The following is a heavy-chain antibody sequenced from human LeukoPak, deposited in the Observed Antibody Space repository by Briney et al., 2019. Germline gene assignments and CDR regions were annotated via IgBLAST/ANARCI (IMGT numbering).Heavy chain of an antibody. D-gene: IGHD3-10*01. Sequence: GGSLRLSCAASGFTFSSYEMNWVRQALGKGLEWVSYISSSGRTMYYADSVKGRYTISRDNAKNSLYLQMNSLRAEDTAVYYCARSPNYKGYFDYWGQGTLVTVSS. CDR2: ISSSGRTM. CDR1: GFTFSSYE. CDR3: ARSPNYKGYFDY. J-gene: IGHJ4*02. V-gene: IGHV3-48*03.